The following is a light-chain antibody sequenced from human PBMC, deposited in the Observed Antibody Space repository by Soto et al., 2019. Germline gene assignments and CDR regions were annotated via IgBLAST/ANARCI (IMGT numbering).Light chain of an antibody. CDR1: QTVSTY. CDR3: QQRSNWPQIT. CDR2: DAS. J-gene: IGKJ5*01. V-gene: IGKV3-11*01. Sequence: EVVLTQSPDTVSLSPGERATLSCRASQTVSTYLAWYQQRPGQALRLLIYDASNRATGIPARFSGSGSGTDFTLTISSLEPEDFAVYYCQQRSNWPQITFGQGTRLEIK.